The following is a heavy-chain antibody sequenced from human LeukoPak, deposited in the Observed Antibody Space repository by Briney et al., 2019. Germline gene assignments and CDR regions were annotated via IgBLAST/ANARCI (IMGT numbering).Heavy chain of an antibody. J-gene: IGHJ4*02. V-gene: IGHV1-2*02. Sequence: ASVKVSCKASGYTFTGYYMHWVRQAPGQGLEWMGWINPNSGNTNYAQKLQGRVTMTTDTSTSTAYMELRSLRSDDTAVYYCARDITIFGVVSAYYFDYWGQGTLVTVSS. D-gene: IGHD3-3*01. CDR3: ARDITIFGVVSAYYFDY. CDR2: INPNSGNT. CDR1: GYTFTGYY.